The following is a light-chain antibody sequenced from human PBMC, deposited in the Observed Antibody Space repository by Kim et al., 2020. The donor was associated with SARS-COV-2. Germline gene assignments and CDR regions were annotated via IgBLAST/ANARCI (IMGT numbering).Light chain of an antibody. CDR1: QSINSN. CDR2: VAS. Sequence: VPPGERAPRSCRASQSINSNLAWYQQKPGQAPRLLIYVASSRATDFPARFSGSGSGTDFTLTISSLQSEDFAVYYCLQYHDWPLTFGGGTKVDIK. V-gene: IGKV3-15*01. CDR3: LQYHDWPLT. J-gene: IGKJ4*01.